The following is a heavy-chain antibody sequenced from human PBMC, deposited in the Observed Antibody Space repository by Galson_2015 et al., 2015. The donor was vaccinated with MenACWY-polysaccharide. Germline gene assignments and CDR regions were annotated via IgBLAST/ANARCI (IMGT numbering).Heavy chain of an antibody. V-gene: IGHV6-1*01. CDR1: GDSVSSNSAS. CDR2: TYYRSKWYY. Sequence: CAISGDSVSSNSASWNWIRQSPSGGLEWLGRTYYRSKWYYDYALSVKSRITLNPDTSENQVSLQLNSMTPEDTAVYYCARAPDFFTRGFDYWGLGTLVTVSS. D-gene: IGHD2-2*01. J-gene: IGHJ4*02. CDR3: ARAPDFFTRGFDY.